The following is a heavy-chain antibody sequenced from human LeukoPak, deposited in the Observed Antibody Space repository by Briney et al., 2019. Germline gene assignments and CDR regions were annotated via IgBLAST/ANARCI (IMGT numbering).Heavy chain of an antibody. D-gene: IGHD7-27*01. J-gene: IGHJ6*02. Sequence: SQTLSLTCVMSGHSVSTNSAAWSWIRQSPSRGLEWLGRTYYRSRWYNDYAVSVKSRITIKSDTSKNQFSLQLNSVTPEDTAVYYCARDQDLGNYYDGMVVWGQGTTVTVSS. V-gene: IGHV6-1*01. CDR1: GHSVSTNSAA. CDR3: ARDQDLGNYYDGMVV. CDR2: TYYRSRWYN.